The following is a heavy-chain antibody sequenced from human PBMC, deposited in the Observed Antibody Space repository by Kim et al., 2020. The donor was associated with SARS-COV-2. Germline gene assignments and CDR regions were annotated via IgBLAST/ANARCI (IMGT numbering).Heavy chain of an antibody. CDR2: IVVGSGNT. V-gene: IGHV1-58*01. J-gene: IGHJ4*02. D-gene: IGHD3-9*01. Sequence: SVKVSCKASGFTFTSSAVQWVRQARGQRLEWIGWIVVGSGNTNYAQKFQERVTITRDMSTSTAYMELSSLRSEDTAVYYCAADHILTGYYVYWGQGTLVTVSS. CDR1: GFTFTSSA. CDR3: AADHILTGYYVY.